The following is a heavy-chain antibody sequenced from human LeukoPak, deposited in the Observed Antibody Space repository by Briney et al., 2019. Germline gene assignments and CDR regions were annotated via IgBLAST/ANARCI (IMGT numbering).Heavy chain of an antibody. CDR1: GGSISSYY. CDR3: ARSQVVTAIGFDP. V-gene: IGHV4-34*01. D-gene: IGHD2-21*02. Sequence: NPSETLSLTCTVSGGSISSYYWSWIRQPAGKGLEWIGEINHSGSTNYNPSLKSRVTISVDTSKNQFSLKLSSVTAADTAVYYCARSQVVTAIGFDPWGQGTLVTVSS. CDR2: INHSGST. J-gene: IGHJ5*02.